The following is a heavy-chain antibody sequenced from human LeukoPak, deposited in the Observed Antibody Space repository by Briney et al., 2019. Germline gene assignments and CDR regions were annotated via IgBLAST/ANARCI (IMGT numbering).Heavy chain of an antibody. CDR3: ATPQVDDSSGYYPRPAPFDI. J-gene: IGHJ3*02. CDR2: INHSGST. V-gene: IGHV4-34*01. CDR1: GGSFSGYY. Sequence: PSETLSLTCAVYGGSFSGYYWSWIRQPPGKGLEWIGEINHSGSTNYNPSLKSRVTISVDTSKNQFSLKLSSVTAADTAVYYCATPQVDDSSGYYPRPAPFDIWGQGTMVTVSS. D-gene: IGHD3-22*01.